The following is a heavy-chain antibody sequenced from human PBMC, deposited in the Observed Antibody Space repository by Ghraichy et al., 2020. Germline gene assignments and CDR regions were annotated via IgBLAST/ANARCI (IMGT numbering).Heavy chain of an antibody. CDR3: AKHDWNYDYMDV. CDR2: ISGSGTGT. D-gene: IGHD3-9*01. Sequence: GESLNISCAASGFTFSSSAMSWVRQAPGKGLEWVSAISGSGTGTYNADSLKGRFTISRDNPKNTLYLQLNSLRVEDTAVYYCAKHDWNYDYMDVWGKGTTVTVSS. J-gene: IGHJ6*03. CDR1: GFTFSSSA. V-gene: IGHV3-23*01.